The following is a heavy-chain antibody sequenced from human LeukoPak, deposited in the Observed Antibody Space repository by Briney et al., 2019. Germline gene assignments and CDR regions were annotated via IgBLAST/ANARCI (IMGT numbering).Heavy chain of an antibody. CDR1: GFTFSSYA. J-gene: IGHJ4*02. D-gene: IGHD3-16*01. CDR3: AKASMITFGGVQPNDY. V-gene: IGHV3-23*01. Sequence: GGSLRLSCAASGFTFSSYAMSWVRQAPGKGLEWASAISGSGGSTYYADSVKGRFTISRDNSKNTLYLQMNSLRAEDTAVYYCAKASMITFGGVQPNDYWGQGTLVTVSS. CDR2: ISGSGGST.